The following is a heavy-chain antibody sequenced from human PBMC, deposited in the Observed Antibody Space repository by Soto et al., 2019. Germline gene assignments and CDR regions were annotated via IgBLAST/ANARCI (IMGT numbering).Heavy chain of an antibody. J-gene: IGHJ4*02. V-gene: IGHV1-24*01. CDR1: GYTLTELS. D-gene: IGHD3-3*01. CDR2: FDPEDGET. CDR3: ASLIFRVVTTFFDY. Sequence: ASVKVSCKVSGYTLTELSMHWVRQAPGKGLEWMGGFDPEDGETIYAQKFQGRVTMTEDTSTDTAYMELSSLRSEDTAVYYCASLIFRVVTTFFDYWGQGTLVTVSS.